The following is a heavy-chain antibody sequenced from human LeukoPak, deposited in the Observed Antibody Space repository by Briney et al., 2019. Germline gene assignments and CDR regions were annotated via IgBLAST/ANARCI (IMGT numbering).Heavy chain of an antibody. J-gene: IGHJ4*02. CDR1: GFTVSNSY. D-gene: IGHD3-22*01. V-gene: IGHV3-53*01. CDR3: ARGFSDSSGVFDY. Sequence: GGSLRLSCAASGFTVSNSYMSWVRQAPGKGLEWVSIISSSGVYTEYEDSVKGRFTISRDNSKNTLYLQMNSLRAEDTAIYYCARGFSDSSGVFDYWGQGTQVIVSS. CDR2: ISSSGVYT.